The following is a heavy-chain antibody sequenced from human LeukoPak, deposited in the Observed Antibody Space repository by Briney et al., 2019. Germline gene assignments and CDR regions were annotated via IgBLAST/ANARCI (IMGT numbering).Heavy chain of an antibody. V-gene: IGHV1-69*04. CDR3: ARVECSGGSCYSGSDY. D-gene: IGHD2-15*01. CDR2: IIPILGIA. J-gene: IGHJ4*02. CDR1: GGTFSSYA. Sequence: SVKVSCKASGGTFSSYAISWVRQAPGQGLEWMGRIIPILGIANYAQKFQGRVTITADKSTSTAYMELSSPRSEDTAVYYCARVECSGGSCYSGSDYWGQGTLVTVSS.